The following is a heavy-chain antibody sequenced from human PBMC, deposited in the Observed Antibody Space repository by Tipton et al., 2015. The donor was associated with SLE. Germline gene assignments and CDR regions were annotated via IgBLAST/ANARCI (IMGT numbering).Heavy chain of an antibody. CDR3: AREDGYTLSRDVFDI. D-gene: IGHD5-24*01. CDR2: IYSSGTP. CDR1: GGSINGHY. V-gene: IGHV4-59*11. J-gene: IGHJ3*02. Sequence: TLSLTCTVSGGSINGHYWFWIRQPPGKGLEWIGYIYSSGTPVYTPSLKRRVSMSLDTTRNQIFLGLKSMTTADTAVYFCAREDGYTLSRDVFDIWGQGTTVIVSS.